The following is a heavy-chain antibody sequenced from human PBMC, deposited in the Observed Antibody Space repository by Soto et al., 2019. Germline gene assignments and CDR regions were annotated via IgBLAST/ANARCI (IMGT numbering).Heavy chain of an antibody. Sequence: SETLSLTCTVSGASIRSSTFYWGWIRQPPGKGLESIANIYYDGSTYYNPSLKSRVTISVDTSKNQFSLKLSSVTAADTAVYYCARGSGYYDSSGYYYLNDAFDIWGQGTMVTVS. CDR2: IYYDGST. CDR1: GASIRSSTFY. CDR3: ARGSGYYDSSGYYYLNDAFDI. J-gene: IGHJ3*02. D-gene: IGHD3-22*01. V-gene: IGHV4-39*07.